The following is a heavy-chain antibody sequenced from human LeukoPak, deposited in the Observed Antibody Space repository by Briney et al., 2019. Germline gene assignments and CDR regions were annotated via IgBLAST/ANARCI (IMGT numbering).Heavy chain of an antibody. J-gene: IGHJ4*02. V-gene: IGHV4-34*01. Sequence: PSETLSLTCAVDGGSFSGYYWSWVRQPPGKGLEWVGEINHSGSTNYNPSLKSLVTISVDTSKNQFSLKLSSVTAADTAVYYCARGRGSSGWYGGFDYWGQGTLVTVSS. D-gene: IGHD6-19*01. CDR1: GGSFSGYY. CDR2: INHSGST. CDR3: ARGRGSSGWYGGFDY.